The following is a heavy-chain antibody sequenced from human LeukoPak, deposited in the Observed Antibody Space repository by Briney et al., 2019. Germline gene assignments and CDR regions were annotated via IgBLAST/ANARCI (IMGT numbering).Heavy chain of an antibody. Sequence: ASVKVSCKASGYTFTGYYMHWVRQAPGQGLEWMGWINPNSGGTNYAQKFQGRVTMTRDTSISTAYMELSGLRSDDTAVYYCARVWRSTSTYYFDYWGQGTLVTVSS. D-gene: IGHD2-2*01. CDR1: GYTFTGYY. J-gene: IGHJ4*02. V-gene: IGHV1-2*02. CDR3: ARVWRSTSTYYFDY. CDR2: INPNSGGT.